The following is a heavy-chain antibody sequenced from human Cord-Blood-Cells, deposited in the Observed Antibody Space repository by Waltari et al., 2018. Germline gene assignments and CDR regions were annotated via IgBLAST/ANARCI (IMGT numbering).Heavy chain of an antibody. J-gene: IGHJ4*02. Sequence: EVQLVESGGGLVKPGGSLRLSCAASGFTFSSYSMNWVRQAPGKGLDGVSSISSSSSYIYYADSVKGRFTISRDNAKNSLYLQMNSLRAEDTAVYYCASIAAAGHDYWGQGTLVTVSS. CDR2: ISSSSSYI. D-gene: IGHD6-13*01. CDR1: GFTFSSYS. V-gene: IGHV3-21*01. CDR3: ASIAAAGHDY.